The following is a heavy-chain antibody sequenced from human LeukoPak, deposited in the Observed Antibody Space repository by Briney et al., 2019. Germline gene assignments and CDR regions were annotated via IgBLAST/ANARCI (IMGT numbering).Heavy chain of an antibody. J-gene: IGHJ4*02. D-gene: IGHD1-26*01. Sequence: SETLSLTCTASGVSISPYYWSWIRQPPGKGLEWIGYIYYSGSTNYNPSLKSRVTISVDTSKNQFSLKLSSVTAADTAMYYCARHGGGGESYPRVFDYWGRGNLVTVSS. V-gene: IGHV4-59*08. CDR2: IYYSGST. CDR3: ARHGGGGESYPRVFDY. CDR1: GVSISPYY.